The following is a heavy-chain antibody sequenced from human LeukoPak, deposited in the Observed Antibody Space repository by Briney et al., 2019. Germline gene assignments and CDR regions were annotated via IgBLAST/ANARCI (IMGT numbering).Heavy chain of an antibody. J-gene: IGHJ6*03. Sequence: ASVKVSCKASGYTFTGYYMHWVRQAPGQGLEWMGWINPNSGGTNYAQKFQGRVTMTRNTSISTAYMELSSLRSEDTAVYYCARGLSLVVPAAIYYYYYYYMDVWGKGTTVTISS. CDR2: INPNSGGT. CDR3: ARGLSLVVPAAIYYYYYYYMDV. CDR1: GYTFTGYY. V-gene: IGHV1-2*02. D-gene: IGHD2-2*01.